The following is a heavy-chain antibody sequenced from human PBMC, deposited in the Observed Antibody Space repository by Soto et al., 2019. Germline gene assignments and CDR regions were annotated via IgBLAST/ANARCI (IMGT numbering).Heavy chain of an antibody. CDR3: ARKSRAAAGTFDY. CDR2: INPNTGVT. Sequence: ASVKVSCKASGYTFTGYYLHWVRQAPGQGLEWMGWINPNTGVTSFAQNFQGRVTMTRDTSIRTAYMELSWLRYDDTAIYYCARKSRAAAGTFDYWGQGTRVTVSS. V-gene: IGHV1-2*02. J-gene: IGHJ4*02. D-gene: IGHD6-13*01. CDR1: GYTFTGYY.